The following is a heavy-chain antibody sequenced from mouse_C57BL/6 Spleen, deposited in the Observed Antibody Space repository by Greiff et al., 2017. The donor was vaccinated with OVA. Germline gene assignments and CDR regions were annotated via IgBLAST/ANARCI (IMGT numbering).Heavy chain of an antibody. Sequence: VQLQQSGAELVRPGASVKLSCTASGFNIKDYYMHWVKQRPEQGLEWIGRIDPEDGDTEYAPKFQGKATMTADTSSNTAYLQLSSLTSEDTAVYYCTIYDGSSWFAYWGQGTRVTVSA. CDR3: TIYDGSSWFAY. CDR2: IDPEDGDT. J-gene: IGHJ3*01. V-gene: IGHV14-1*01. CDR1: GFNIKDYY. D-gene: IGHD2-3*01.